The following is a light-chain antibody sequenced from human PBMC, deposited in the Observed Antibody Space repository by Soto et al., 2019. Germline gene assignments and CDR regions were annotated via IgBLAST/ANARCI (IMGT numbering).Light chain of an antibody. Sequence: QSALTQPASVSGSPGQSITISCTGTNSDVGGYNYVSWYQQHPGKAPKLLIYDVSNRPSGVSNRFSASKSGNTASLTISGLPAEDEADYYCSSHTSSSTRVVFGGGTKLTVL. V-gene: IGLV2-14*01. J-gene: IGLJ2*01. CDR2: DVS. CDR3: SSHTSSSTRVV. CDR1: NSDVGGYNY.